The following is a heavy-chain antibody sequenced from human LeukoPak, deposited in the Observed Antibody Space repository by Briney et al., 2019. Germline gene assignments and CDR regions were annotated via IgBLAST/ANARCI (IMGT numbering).Heavy chain of an antibody. D-gene: IGHD2-2*01. J-gene: IGHJ4*02. Sequence: GGSLRLSCAASGFTFSSCSTGCVRQAQGEGLEWVSAIRGSGENTYYADSVKGRFTISRDNSKNTLYLKMDSLRAEDTAVYYCAKDIDGVEPVALDYWGQGTLVTVSS. CDR2: IRGSGENT. V-gene: IGHV3-23*01. CDR3: AKDIDGVEPVALDY. CDR1: GFTFSSCS.